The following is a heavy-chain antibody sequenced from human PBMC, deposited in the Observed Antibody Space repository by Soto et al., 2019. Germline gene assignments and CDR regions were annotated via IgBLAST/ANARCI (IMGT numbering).Heavy chain of an antibody. Sequence: GRLLRHSCAVSKFTISTYGMHRVRKAPGKGLEWVAVISSDGSYKYYADSVRGRFNISRDNSKNTLYLQMNSLRAEDTAVYYCAQGLPGDYYFDYWGQGTLVTVSS. V-gene: IGHV3-30*18. CDR1: KFTISTYG. CDR2: ISSDGSYK. D-gene: IGHD3-3*01. J-gene: IGHJ4*02. CDR3: AQGLPGDYYFDY.